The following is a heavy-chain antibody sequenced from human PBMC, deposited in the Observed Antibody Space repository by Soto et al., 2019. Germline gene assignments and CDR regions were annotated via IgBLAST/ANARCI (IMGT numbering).Heavy chain of an antibody. Sequence: QVQLVQSGAEVKKPGSSVKVSCKASGGTFSSYASSWVRQAPGQGLEWMGGIIPIFGTANYAQKFQGRVTITADESTSTAYMELSSLRCEDTAVYYCARERTGIAVAGNSELDDWGQGTLVTVSS. CDR2: IIPIFGTA. D-gene: IGHD6-19*01. CDR3: ARERTGIAVAGNSELDD. V-gene: IGHV1-69*01. CDR1: GGTFSSYA. J-gene: IGHJ4*02.